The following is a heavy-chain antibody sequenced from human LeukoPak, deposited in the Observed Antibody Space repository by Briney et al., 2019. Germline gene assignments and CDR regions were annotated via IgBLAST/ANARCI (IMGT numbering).Heavy chain of an antibody. D-gene: IGHD3-22*01. CDR3: TREGYDRGGYFLDF. V-gene: IGHV4-59*12. J-gene: IGHJ4*02. CDR1: SGSMTDSC. Sequence: SETLSLTCSVSSGSMTDSCWSWFRQAPGKGFEWLGFIYPSGRIEYSPSLMSRVSFSVATSRMEATVRLRSVTASDTAVYYCTREGYDRGGYFLDFWGQGILVTVSS. CDR2: IYPSGRI.